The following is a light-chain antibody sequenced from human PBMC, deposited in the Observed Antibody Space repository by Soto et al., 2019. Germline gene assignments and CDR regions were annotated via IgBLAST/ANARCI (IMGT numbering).Light chain of an antibody. CDR2: AAS. Sequence: IQLTQSPSSLSASVGDRVTITCRASPGISSYLAWYQQKPGKAPKLLIYAASTLQSGVPSRFSGSGSGTDFTLTISSLQPEDFATYYCQQLNSYPPYTFGQGTKLEIK. CDR3: QQLNSYPPYT. J-gene: IGKJ2*01. CDR1: PGISSY. V-gene: IGKV1-9*01.